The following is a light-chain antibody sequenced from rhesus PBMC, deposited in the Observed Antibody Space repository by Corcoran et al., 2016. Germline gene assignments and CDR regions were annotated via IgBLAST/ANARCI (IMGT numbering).Light chain of an antibody. V-gene: IGKV2-72*01. CDR2: GGS. CDR1: QSLLHSNGNTY. CDR3: VQAISFPPT. Sequence: DIVMTQTPLSLSITPGEPASISCRSSQSLLHSNGNTYLHWYLQKPGQSPQLLSYGGSNRASGVPDRFSGRGSGTDFTLKINKVEAEDVGVYYCVQAISFPPTFGGGTKVEIK. J-gene: IGKJ4*01.